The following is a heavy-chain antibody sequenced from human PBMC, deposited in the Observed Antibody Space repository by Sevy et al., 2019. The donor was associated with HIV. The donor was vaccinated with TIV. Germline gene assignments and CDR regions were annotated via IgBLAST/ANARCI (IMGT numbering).Heavy chain of an antibody. CDR1: GYTFTSYG. CDR2: ISAYNGNT. D-gene: IGHD5-12*01. V-gene: IGHV1-18*01. Sequence: DTVKVSCKASGYTFTSYGISWVRQAPRQGLERTGWISAYNGNTNYAQKLQGRVTMTTDRSTSTAYMELRSLRSDDTTVYYCARYIVATIFATGSLGYWGQGTLVTVSS. J-gene: IGHJ4*02. CDR3: ARYIVATIFATGSLGY.